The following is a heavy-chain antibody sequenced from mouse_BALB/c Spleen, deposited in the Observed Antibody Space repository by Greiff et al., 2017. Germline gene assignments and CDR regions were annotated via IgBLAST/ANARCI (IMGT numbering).Heavy chain of an antibody. D-gene: IGHD2-4*01. CDR2: INPSNGRT. CDR1: GYTFTSYW. CDR3: APYDYDQGFDY. V-gene: IGHV1S81*02. J-gene: IGHJ2*01. Sequence: QVQLQQPGAELVKPGASVKLSCKASGYTFTSYWMHWVKQRPGQGLEWIGEINPSNGRTNYNEKFKSKATLTVDKSSSTAYMQLSSLTSEDSAVYYCAPYDYDQGFDYWGQGTTLTVSS.